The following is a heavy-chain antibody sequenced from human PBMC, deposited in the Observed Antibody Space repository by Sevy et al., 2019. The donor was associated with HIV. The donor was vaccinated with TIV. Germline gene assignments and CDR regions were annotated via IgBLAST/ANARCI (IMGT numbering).Heavy chain of an antibody. J-gene: IGHJ6*02. Sequence: GGSLRLSCAASGFRFSDYGMHWVRQAPGKGLEWVSLIRFDGSMKYIADSVKGRFTISRDNAKNSLYLQMNSLRAEDTAVYYCARDCSSTSCLWGMDVWGQGTTVTVSS. D-gene: IGHD2-2*01. V-gene: IGHV3-30*02. CDR2: IRFDGSMK. CDR1: GFRFSDYG. CDR3: ARDCSSTSCLWGMDV.